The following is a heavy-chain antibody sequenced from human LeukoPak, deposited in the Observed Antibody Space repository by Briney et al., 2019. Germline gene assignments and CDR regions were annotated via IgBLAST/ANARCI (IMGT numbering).Heavy chain of an antibody. CDR1: GFTFKDYW. CDR3: VRDSNYHPDC. J-gene: IGHJ4*02. D-gene: IGHD4-11*01. V-gene: IGHV3-74*01. Sequence: GGSLRLSCAASGFTFKDYWMHWVRQAAGKGLVWVARIISDGSSASYADSVKGRFTMSRDNAKNTLYLQMNSLRAEDTAVYYCVRDSNYHPDCWGQGTLVTVST. CDR2: IISDGSSA.